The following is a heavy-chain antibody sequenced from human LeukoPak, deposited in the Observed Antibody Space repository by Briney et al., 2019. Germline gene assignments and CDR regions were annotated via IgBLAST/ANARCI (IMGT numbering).Heavy chain of an antibody. D-gene: IGHD2-2*02. CDR2: INPNSGGT. CDR1: GYTFTGYY. CDR3: AREYCSSTSCYKTFDY. Sequence: GASVNVSCTASGYTFTGYYMHWVRQAPGQGLEWMGRINPNSGGTNYAQKFLGRVTMTRDTSISTAYMELSRLRSDDTAVYYCAREYCSSTSCYKTFDYWGQGTLVTVSS. J-gene: IGHJ4*02. V-gene: IGHV1-2*06.